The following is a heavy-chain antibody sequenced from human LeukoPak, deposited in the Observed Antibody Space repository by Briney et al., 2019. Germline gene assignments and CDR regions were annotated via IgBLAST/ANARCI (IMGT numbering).Heavy chain of an antibody. CDR3: AREPWIQLWSYYMDV. J-gene: IGHJ6*03. CDR2: IYYSGST. CDR1: GGSISSYY. D-gene: IGHD5-18*01. V-gene: IGHV4-59*12. Sequence: PSETLSLTCTVSGGSISSYYWSWIRQPPGKGLEWIGYIYYSGSTNYNPSLKSRVTISVDTSKNQFSLKLSSVTAADTAVYYCAREPWIQLWSYYMDVWGKGTTVTVSS.